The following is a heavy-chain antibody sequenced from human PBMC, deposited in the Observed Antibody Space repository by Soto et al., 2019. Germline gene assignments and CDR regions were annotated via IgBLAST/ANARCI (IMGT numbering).Heavy chain of an antibody. CDR2: INHSGST. V-gene: IGHV4-34*01. Sequence: NPSETLSLTCAVYGGSFSGYYWSWIRQPPGKGLEWIGEINHSGSTNYNPSLKSRVTISVDTSKNQFSLKLSSVTAADTAVYYCARGSCTNGVCYTPLLYYYYGMDVWGQGTTVTVSS. CDR1: GGSFSGYY. D-gene: IGHD2-8*01. CDR3: ARGSCTNGVCYTPLLYYYYGMDV. J-gene: IGHJ6*02.